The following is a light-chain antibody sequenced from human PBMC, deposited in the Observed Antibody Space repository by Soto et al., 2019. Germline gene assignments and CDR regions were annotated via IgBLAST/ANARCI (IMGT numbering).Light chain of an antibody. V-gene: IGKV1-39*01. J-gene: IGKJ4*01. CDR1: QSISSY. CDR3: QQADSFPLS. Sequence: DIQMTQSPSSLSASVGDRVTITCRASQSISSYLHWYQQKPGKAPKLLIYSASSLQSGVPSRFSGSGSGTDFTLTISSLQPEDFATYYCQQADSFPLSFGGGTKVEI. CDR2: SAS.